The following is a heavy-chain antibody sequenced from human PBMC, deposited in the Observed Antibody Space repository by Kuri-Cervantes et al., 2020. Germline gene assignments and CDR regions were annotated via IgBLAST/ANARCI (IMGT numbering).Heavy chain of an antibody. CDR3: ARNGYFNLDY. CDR2: IYYSGST. CDR1: GGSISTYY. Sequence: GSLRLSCTVSGGSISTYYHNWIRQSPNKGLEWIGNIYYSGSTNYNPSLMSRVFISLDKSKNQFSLKLSSVTAADTAVYYCARNGYFNLDYWGQGTLVTVSS. D-gene: IGHD3-22*01. V-gene: IGHV4-59*12. J-gene: IGHJ4*02.